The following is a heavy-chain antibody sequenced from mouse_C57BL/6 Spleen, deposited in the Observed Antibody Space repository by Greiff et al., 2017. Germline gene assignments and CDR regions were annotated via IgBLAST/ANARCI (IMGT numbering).Heavy chain of an antibody. V-gene: IGHV1-56*01. Sequence: VKLLESGPELVRPGASVKISCKAPGYTFTSHWMQWVRQRPGQGLEWIGEIFPGSGSPYYNEKFKGKATLTVDTSSSTAYMQLSSLASEDSAVYFSARRDYDSAWFAYWGQGTLVTVSA. CDR1: GYTFTSHW. CDR3: ARRDYDSAWFAY. CDR2: IFPGSGSP. J-gene: IGHJ3*01. D-gene: IGHD2-4*01.